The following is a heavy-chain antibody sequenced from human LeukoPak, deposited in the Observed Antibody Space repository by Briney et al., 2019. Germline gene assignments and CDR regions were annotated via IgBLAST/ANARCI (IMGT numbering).Heavy chain of an antibody. V-gene: IGHV3-21*01. Sequence: GGSLRLSCAASGFTFSSYSMNWVRQAPGKGLEWVSSISSSSSYIYYADSVKGRFTISRDNAKNSLYLQMNSLRAEDTAVYCCARIVPNYHLDPWGQGTLVTVSS. D-gene: IGHD1-26*01. CDR3: ARIVPNYHLDP. CDR2: ISSSSSYI. J-gene: IGHJ5*02. CDR1: GFTFSSYS.